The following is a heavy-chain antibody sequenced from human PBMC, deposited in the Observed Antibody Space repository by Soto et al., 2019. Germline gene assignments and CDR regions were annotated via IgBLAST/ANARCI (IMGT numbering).Heavy chain of an antibody. Sequence: PSETLSLTCAVYGGSFSGYYWSWIRQPPGKGLEWIGEINHSGSTNYNPSLKSRVTISVDTSKNQFSLKLSSVTAADTAVYYCARAQINVDTAMVSFDYWGQGTLVTVSS. CDR1: GGSFSGYY. V-gene: IGHV4-34*01. CDR2: INHSGST. D-gene: IGHD5-18*01. J-gene: IGHJ4*02. CDR3: ARAQINVDTAMVSFDY.